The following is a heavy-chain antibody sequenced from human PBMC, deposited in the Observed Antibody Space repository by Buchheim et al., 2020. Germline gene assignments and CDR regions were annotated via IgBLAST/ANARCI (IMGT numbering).Heavy chain of an antibody. J-gene: IGHJ4*02. CDR3: ARVRGRRDGYNYRPQKFLYFDY. D-gene: IGHD5-24*01. CDR1: GGSFSGYY. Sequence: QVQLQQWGAGLLKPSETLSLTCAVYGGSFSGYYWSWIRQPPGKGLEWIGEINHSGSTNYNPSLKSRVTISVDTSKNQFSLKLSSVTAADTAVYYCARVRGRRDGYNYRPQKFLYFDYWGQGTL. V-gene: IGHV4-34*01. CDR2: INHSGST.